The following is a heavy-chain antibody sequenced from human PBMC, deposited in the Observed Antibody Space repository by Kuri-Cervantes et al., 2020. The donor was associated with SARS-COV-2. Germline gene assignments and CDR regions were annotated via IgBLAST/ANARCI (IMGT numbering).Heavy chain of an antibody. CDR3: ARDPVTPGYYYYYGMDV. Sequence: GESLKISCSASGFTFSSYWMHWVRQAPGKGLVWVSRINSDGSRTSYADSVKGRFTISRDNAKNTLYLQMNSLRAEDTAVYYCARDPVTPGYYYYYGMDVWGQGTTVTVSS. CDR1: GFTFSSYW. V-gene: IGHV3-74*01. J-gene: IGHJ6*02. D-gene: IGHD4-23*01. CDR2: INSDGSRT.